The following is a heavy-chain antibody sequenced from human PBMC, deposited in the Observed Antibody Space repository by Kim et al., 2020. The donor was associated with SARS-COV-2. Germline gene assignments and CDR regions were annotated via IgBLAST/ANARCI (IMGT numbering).Heavy chain of an antibody. J-gene: IGHJ4*02. Sequence: GDSVKSRFTISRDNAKNSLYLQMNSLRAEDTAVYYCARGPRGYSYGYVDYWGQGTLVTVSS. D-gene: IGHD5-18*01. CDR3: ARGPRGYSYGYVDY. V-gene: IGHV3-21*01.